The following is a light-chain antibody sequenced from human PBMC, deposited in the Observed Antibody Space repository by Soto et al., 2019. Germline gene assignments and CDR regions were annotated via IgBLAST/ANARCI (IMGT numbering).Light chain of an antibody. V-gene: IGLV2-14*01. CDR1: SSDVGDGDF. CDR3: CSYTRSYTWV. J-gene: IGLJ3*02. Sequence: QSALTQPASVSGSPRQSITISCTGTSSDVGDGDFVSWYQQRPGNAPKLMIYKVINRPSGVSNRFSGSKSGNTASLTISGLQAEDEADYYCCSYTRSYTWVFGGGTKVTVL. CDR2: KVI.